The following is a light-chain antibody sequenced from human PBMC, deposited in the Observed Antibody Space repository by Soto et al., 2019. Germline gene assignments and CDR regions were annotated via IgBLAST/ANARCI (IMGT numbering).Light chain of an antibody. Sequence: QCVLTQPASVSGSPGQSITISCTGTSSDVGSYNYVSWYQLHPGKAPKLMIYEVSNRPSGVSNRFSGSKSGDTASLTISGLQAEDEADYYCSSYTTRTTLDVFGTGTKATVL. V-gene: IGLV2-14*01. CDR3: SSYTTRTTLDV. CDR1: SSDVGSYNY. J-gene: IGLJ1*01. CDR2: EVS.